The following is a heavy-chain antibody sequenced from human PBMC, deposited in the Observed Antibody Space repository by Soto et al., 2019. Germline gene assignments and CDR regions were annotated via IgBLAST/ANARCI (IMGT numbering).Heavy chain of an antibody. D-gene: IGHD1-7*01. J-gene: IGHJ6*02. CDR3: ARTGTRAYYYGMDV. V-gene: IGHV4-39*01. Sequence: SETLSLTCTVSGGSISSSSYYWGWIRQPPGKGLERIGSIYYSGSTYYNPSLKSRVTISVDTSKNQFSLKLSSVTAADTAVYYCARTGTRAYYYGMDVWGQGTTVT. CDR2: IYYSGST. CDR1: GGSISSSSYY.